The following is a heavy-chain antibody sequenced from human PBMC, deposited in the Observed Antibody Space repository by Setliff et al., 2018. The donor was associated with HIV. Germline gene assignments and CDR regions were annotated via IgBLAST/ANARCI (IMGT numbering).Heavy chain of an antibody. CDR2: ISSTGNTI. J-gene: IGHJ6*02. CDR1: GFTFFSYE. CDR3: AREGRITSFGVIIPGSNALDV. D-gene: IGHD3-3*01. V-gene: IGHV3-48*03. Sequence: SLRLSCAASGFTFFSYEMNWVRQAPGKGLEWISYISSTGNTIYYADSVKGRFTISRDNAKNSLSLQMNSLRPEDTAVYYCAREGRITSFGVIIPGSNALDVWGQGTTVTVSS.